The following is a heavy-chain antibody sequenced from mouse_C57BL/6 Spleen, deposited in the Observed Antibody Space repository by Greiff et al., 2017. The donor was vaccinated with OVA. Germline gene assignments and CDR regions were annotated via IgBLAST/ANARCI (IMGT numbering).Heavy chain of an antibody. CDR1: GYTFTSYW. V-gene: IGHV1-59*01. CDR2: IDPSDSYT. Sequence: VQLQQPGAELVRPGTSVKLSCKASGYTFTSYWMHWVKQRPGQGLEWIGVIDPSDSYTNYNQKFKGKATLTVDTSSSTAYMQLSSLTSEDSAVYYCARGRYYDAMDYWGQGTSVTVSS. CDR3: ARGRYYDAMDY. J-gene: IGHJ4*01. D-gene: IGHD2-12*01.